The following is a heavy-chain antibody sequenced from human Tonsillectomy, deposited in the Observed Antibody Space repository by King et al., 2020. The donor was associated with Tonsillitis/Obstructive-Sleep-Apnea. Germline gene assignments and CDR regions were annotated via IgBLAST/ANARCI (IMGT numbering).Heavy chain of an antibody. J-gene: IGHJ3*02. CDR3: GRHYYGSGSYNAFDI. CDR1: GYTFTSYG. Sequence: QLVQSGGEVKKPGASVRVSCKASGYTFTSYGISWVRQAPGQGLEWMGWSSAYNGNTNYAQKYQGRVTMTTDTSTYTAYMELRSLRSDDTAVYYCGRHYYGSGSYNAFDIWGQGTMVTVSS. CDR2: SSAYNGNT. V-gene: IGHV1-18*01. D-gene: IGHD3-10*01.